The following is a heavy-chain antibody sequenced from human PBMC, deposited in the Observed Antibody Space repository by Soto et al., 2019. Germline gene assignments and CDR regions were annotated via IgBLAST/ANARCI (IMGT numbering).Heavy chain of an antibody. CDR1: GFVFSDYA. V-gene: IGHV3-23*01. CDR3: ASVPIWCGSSSCYTEGFDS. Sequence: GGSLRLSCVASGFVFSDYAMSWVRQAPGKGLEWVSAISAGGSDTYYADSVKGRFTVSRVNSESTLYLQMNTLRAEDTAIYYCASVPIWCGSSSCYTEGFDSWGQGTLVTVSS. CDR2: ISAGGSDT. J-gene: IGHJ4*02. D-gene: IGHD2-2*01.